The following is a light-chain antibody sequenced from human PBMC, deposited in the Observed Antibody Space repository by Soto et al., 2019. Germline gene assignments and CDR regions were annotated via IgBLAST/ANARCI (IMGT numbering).Light chain of an antibody. CDR2: EVS. Sequence: QSVLTQPASVSGSPGQSITISCTGTSSDVGGYNYVSWYQQHPGKAPKLMIYEVSNRPSGVSNRFSGSKSGNTASLTNSGLQAEDEADYYCSSYTSSIVVFGGGTKLTVL. CDR1: SSDVGGYNY. J-gene: IGLJ2*01. CDR3: SSYTSSIVV. V-gene: IGLV2-14*01.